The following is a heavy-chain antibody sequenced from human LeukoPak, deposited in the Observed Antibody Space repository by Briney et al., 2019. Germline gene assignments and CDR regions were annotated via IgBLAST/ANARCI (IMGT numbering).Heavy chain of an antibody. D-gene: IGHD3/OR15-3a*01. CDR3: ASQAWTGYYGY. CDR2: INSDGSST. J-gene: IGHJ4*02. Sequence: GGSLRLSCAASGFTFSSYWMHWVRQAPGKGLVWVSRINSDGSSTSYADSVKGRLTISRDNAKNTLYLQMNSLRAEDTAVYYCASQAWTGYYGYWGQGTLVTVSS. CDR1: GFTFSSYW. V-gene: IGHV3-74*01.